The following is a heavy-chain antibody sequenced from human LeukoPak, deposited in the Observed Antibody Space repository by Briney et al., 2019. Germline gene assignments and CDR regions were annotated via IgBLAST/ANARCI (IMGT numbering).Heavy chain of an antibody. CDR1: GYTFTSYA. CDR3: ARGPPRYCGGDCYYPFDP. V-gene: IGHV1-3*01. Sequence: GASVKVSCKASGYTFTSYAMHWVRQAPGQRLEWMGWINAGNGNTKYSQKFQGRVTITRDTSASTAYMELSSLRSEDTAVYYCARGPPRYCGGDCYYPFDPWGQGTLVTVSS. D-gene: IGHD2-21*02. CDR2: INAGNGNT. J-gene: IGHJ5*02.